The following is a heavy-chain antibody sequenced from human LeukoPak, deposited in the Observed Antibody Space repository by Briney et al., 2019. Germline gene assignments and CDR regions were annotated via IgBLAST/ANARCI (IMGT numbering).Heavy chain of an antibody. D-gene: IGHD3-3*01. CDR2: MNPNSGNT. J-gene: IGHJ3*02. CDR3: ARRTLTIRTFDI. CDR1: GYTFTSYD. Sequence: ALVKVSCKASGYTFTSYDINWVRQATGQGPEWMGWMNPNSGNTGYAQKFQGRVTITRNTSISTAYMELSSLRSEDTAVYYCARRTLTIRTFDIWGQGTMVTVSS. V-gene: IGHV1-8*01.